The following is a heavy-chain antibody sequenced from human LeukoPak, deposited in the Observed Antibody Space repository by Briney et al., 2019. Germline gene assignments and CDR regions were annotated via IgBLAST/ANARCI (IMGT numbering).Heavy chain of an antibody. J-gene: IGHJ6*02. Sequence: ASVKVSCKASGYTFTSYGISWVRQAPGQGLEWMGWISAYNGSTNYAQKLQGRVTMTTDTSTSTAYMELRSLRSDDTAVYYCARASQVAVVVPAAIDGMDVWGQGTTVTVSS. CDR3: ARASQVAVVVPAAIDGMDV. D-gene: IGHD2-2*01. V-gene: IGHV1-18*01. CDR1: GYTFTSYG. CDR2: ISAYNGST.